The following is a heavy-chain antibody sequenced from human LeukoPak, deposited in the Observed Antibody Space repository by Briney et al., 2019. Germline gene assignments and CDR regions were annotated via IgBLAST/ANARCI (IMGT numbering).Heavy chain of an antibody. D-gene: IGHD2-21*02. CDR3: ARDCRVGCTSDDCYPIDY. CDR2: ISYEASNQ. V-gene: IGHV3-30*01. CDR1: GFTFSSHA. Sequence: PGRSLRLSCAASGFTFSSHAMNWVRQAPGKGLEWVAVISYEASNQYYADSVRGRFTISRDNSKSTLSLQMNSLRDEDTALYYCARDCRVGCTSDDCYPIDYWGQGTLVTVSS. J-gene: IGHJ4*02.